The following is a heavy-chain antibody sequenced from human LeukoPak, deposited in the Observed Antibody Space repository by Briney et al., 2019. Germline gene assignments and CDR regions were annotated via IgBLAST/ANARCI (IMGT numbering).Heavy chain of an antibody. CDR1: GFTFSSYS. CDR2: ISSSSSYI. J-gene: IGHJ4*02. Sequence: GGSLRLSCAASGFTFSSYSMNWVRQAPGKGLEWVSSISSSSSYIYYADSVKGRFTISRDNAKNSLYLQMNSLRAEDTAVYYCARVSLGGGKDGYNWIDDYWGQGTLVTVSS. V-gene: IGHV3-21*01. CDR3: ARVSLGGGKDGYNWIDDY. D-gene: IGHD5-24*01.